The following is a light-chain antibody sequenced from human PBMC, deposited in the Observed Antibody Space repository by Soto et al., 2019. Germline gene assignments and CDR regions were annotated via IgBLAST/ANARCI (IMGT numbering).Light chain of an antibody. Sequence: HSPSSLSASVGDRVTITCRASQSISSYLNWYQQKPGKAPKLLIYAASSLQSGVPSRFSGSGSGTDFTLTISSLQPEDFATYYCQQSYSTPPTFGQGTKVDIK. CDR3: QQSYSTPPT. CDR1: QSISSY. CDR2: AAS. V-gene: IGKV1-39*01. J-gene: IGKJ1*01.